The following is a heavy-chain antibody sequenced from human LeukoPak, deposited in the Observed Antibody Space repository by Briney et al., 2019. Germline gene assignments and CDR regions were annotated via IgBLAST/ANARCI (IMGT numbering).Heavy chain of an antibody. CDR1: GFTFSSYA. D-gene: IGHD2-2*01. Sequence: PGGSLRLSCAASGFTFSSYAMHWVRQAPGKGLEWVAFIRYDGSNKYYADSVKGRFTISRDNSKNTLYLQMNSLRAEDTAVYYCAKDPRIIVVVPAAKGRVDYWGQGTLVTVSS. J-gene: IGHJ4*02. CDR3: AKDPRIIVVVPAAKGRVDY. V-gene: IGHV3-30*02. CDR2: IRYDGSNK.